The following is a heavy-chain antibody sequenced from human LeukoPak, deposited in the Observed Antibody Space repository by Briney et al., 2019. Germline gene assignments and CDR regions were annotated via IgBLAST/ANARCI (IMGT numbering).Heavy chain of an antibody. CDR2: ISSSSSYI. J-gene: IGHJ4*02. Sequence: GGSLRLSCAASGFTFSDYYMSWIRQAPGKGLEWVSSISSSSSYIYYADSVKGRFTISRDNAKNSLYLQMNSLRAEDTAVYYCARDLVRGVMEYWGQGTLVTVSS. CDR3: ARDLVRGVMEY. D-gene: IGHD3-10*01. CDR1: GFTFSDYY. V-gene: IGHV3-11*06.